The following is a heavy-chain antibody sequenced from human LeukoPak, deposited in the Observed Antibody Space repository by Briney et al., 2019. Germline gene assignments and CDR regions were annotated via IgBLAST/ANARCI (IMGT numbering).Heavy chain of an antibody. CDR3: ARGSSDSSGWYNFDY. V-gene: IGHV4-59*01. CDR2: IYYSGNT. Sequence: PSETLSLTCTVSGGSISSYYWSWIRQPPGKGLEWIGYIYYSGNTNYNPSLKSRVTISVDTSKNQFSLKLSSVTAADTAVYYCARGSSDSSGWYNFDYWGQGTLVTVSS. J-gene: IGHJ4*02. D-gene: IGHD6-19*01. CDR1: GGSISSYY.